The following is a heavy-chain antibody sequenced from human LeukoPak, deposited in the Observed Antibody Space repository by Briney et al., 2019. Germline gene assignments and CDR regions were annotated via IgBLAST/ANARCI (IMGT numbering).Heavy chain of an antibody. J-gene: IGHJ4*02. CDR3: ARASCTNGVCTTNFDY. Sequence: ASVKASCQASGYTFTGYYMHWLRQAPGQGLEWMGWINPNSGGTNYAQKLQGRVTMTRDTSISTAYMELSRLRSDDTPGYYCARASCTNGVCTTNFDYWGQGTLVTVSS. D-gene: IGHD2-8*01. V-gene: IGHV1-2*02. CDR1: GYTFTGYY. CDR2: INPNSGGT.